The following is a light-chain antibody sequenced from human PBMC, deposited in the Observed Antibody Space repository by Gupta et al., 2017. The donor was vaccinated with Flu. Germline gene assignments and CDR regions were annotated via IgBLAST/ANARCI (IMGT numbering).Light chain of an antibody. CDR1: ESVPSDY. V-gene: IGKV3-20*01. CDR2: GAS. CDR3: QQYGRSPRT. J-gene: IGKJ1*01. Sequence: EIVLTQSPGTLSVSPGETVTLSCRASESVPSDYLAWYQQRPGRSPRLVIYGASGRATGIPDSFSGSGSGTDFALIITRLGPEDFAVYYCQQYGRSPRTFGQGTKVEIK.